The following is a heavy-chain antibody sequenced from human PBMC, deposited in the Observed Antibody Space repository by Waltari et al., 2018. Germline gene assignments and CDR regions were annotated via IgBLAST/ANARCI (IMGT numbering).Heavy chain of an antibody. J-gene: IGHJ6*02. Sequence: QVQLVQSGAEVKKPGASVKVSCKASGYTFTSYGISWVRQAPGQGLEWMGWISAYKGTTNHARKLQGRVTMTTDTSTSTAYMELRSLRSDDTAVYYCARDGCSSSSCYYYYGMDVWGQGTTVTVSS. CDR1: GYTFTSYG. CDR2: ISAYKGTT. D-gene: IGHD6-6*01. V-gene: IGHV1-18*01. CDR3: ARDGCSSSSCYYYYGMDV.